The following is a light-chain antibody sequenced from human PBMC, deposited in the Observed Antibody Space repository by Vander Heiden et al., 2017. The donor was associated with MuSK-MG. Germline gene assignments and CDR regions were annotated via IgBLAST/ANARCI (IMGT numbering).Light chain of an antibody. J-gene: IGLJ1*01. CDR1: NLGDKY. Sequence: YDLTQPPSVSVSPGQTASITCSGDNLGDKYACWYQQKTGQSPVQVIYQDSKRPSGIPERFSGSNSGNTATLTISGTQAMDEADYYCQAWDSSTYVFGTGTKVTVL. V-gene: IGLV3-1*01. CDR3: QAWDSSTYV. CDR2: QDS.